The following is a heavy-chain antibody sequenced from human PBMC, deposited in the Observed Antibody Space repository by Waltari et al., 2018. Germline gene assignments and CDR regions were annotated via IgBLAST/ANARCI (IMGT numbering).Heavy chain of an antibody. CDR3: ARGNWGGWFFDL. J-gene: IGHJ2*01. CDR1: EGAFPRYY. Sequence: VQLPPWGPGLLNSSEPLSLPCGLPEGAFPRYYWAWIRQTPDKGLEWIGQINDSGSSQYNPSLERRVSISIDRIKRQFSLRLNSMTAADTAMYFCARGNWGGWFFDLWGRGTLVSVSS. D-gene: IGHD7-27*01. V-gene: IGHV4-34*02. CDR2: INDSGSS.